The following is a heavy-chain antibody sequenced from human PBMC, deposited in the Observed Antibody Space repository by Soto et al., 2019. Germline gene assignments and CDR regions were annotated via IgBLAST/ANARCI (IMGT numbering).Heavy chain of an antibody. Sequence: PXGSLDITCTVSGGSISSYNWSWIRQPPGKGLEWIGYIYYSGSTNYNPSLKSRVTISVDTSKNQFSLKLSSVTAADTAVYYCARYSSGWYKYAFDIWGQGTMVTVSS. CDR2: IYYSGST. D-gene: IGHD6-19*01. CDR1: GGSISSYN. CDR3: ARYSSGWYKYAFDI. V-gene: IGHV4-59*01. J-gene: IGHJ3*02.